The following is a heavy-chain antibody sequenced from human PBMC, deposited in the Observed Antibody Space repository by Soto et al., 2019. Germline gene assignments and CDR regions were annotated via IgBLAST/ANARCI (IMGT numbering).Heavy chain of an antibody. V-gene: IGHV3-33*01. CDR1: GFTFSSYG. CDR2: IWYDGSNK. CDR3: ARDRGYDILTGYYGPYYYGMDV. Sequence: PGGSLRLSCAASGFTFSSYGMHWVRQAPGKGLEWVAVIWYDGSNKYYADSVKGRFTISRDNSKNTLYLQMNSLRAEDTAVYYCARDRGYDILTGYYGPYYYGMDVWGQGTTVTVSS. J-gene: IGHJ6*02. D-gene: IGHD3-9*01.